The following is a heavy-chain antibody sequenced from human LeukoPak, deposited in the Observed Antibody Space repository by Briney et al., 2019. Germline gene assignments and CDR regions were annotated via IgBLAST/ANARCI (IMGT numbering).Heavy chain of an antibody. CDR3: ARATNCSSTSCYLIFDY. CDR1: GYTFTGYY. V-gene: IGHV1-2*02. Sequence: ASVKVSCKASGYTFTGYYMHWVRQAPGQGLEWMGWINPNSGGTNYAQKFQGRVTMTRDTSISTAYMELSRLRSNDTAVYYCARATNCSSTSCYLIFDYWGQGPLVTVSS. CDR2: INPNSGGT. J-gene: IGHJ4*02. D-gene: IGHD2-2*01.